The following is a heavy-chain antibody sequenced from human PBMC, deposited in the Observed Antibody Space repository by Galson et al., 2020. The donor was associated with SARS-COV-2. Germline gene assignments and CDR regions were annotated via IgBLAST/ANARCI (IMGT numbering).Heavy chain of an antibody. CDR3: ARDSGGYCDY. CDR2: IYSGGST. D-gene: IGHD2-21*01. Sequence: GESLKISCAASGFTVSSNYMSWVRQAPGKGLEWVSVIYSGGSTYYADSVKGRFTISRDNSKNTLYLQMNSLRAEDTAVYYCARDSGGYCDYWGQGTLVTVSS. J-gene: IGHJ4*02. V-gene: IGHV3-66*02. CDR1: GFTVSSNY.